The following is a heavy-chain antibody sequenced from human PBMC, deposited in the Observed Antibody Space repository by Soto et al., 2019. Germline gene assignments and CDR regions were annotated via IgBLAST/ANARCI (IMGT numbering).Heavy chain of an antibody. D-gene: IGHD5-12*01. V-gene: IGHV3-23*01. CDR3: AKDIVAVGGYETFAF. CDR2: ISGSGGST. J-gene: IGHJ4*02. Sequence: GSLRLSCAASGFTFSNFAMRWVRQAPGKGLEWVSDISGSGGSTYYAESVKGRFTISRDNSKNTLFLQMNSLRVEDTAVYYCAKDIVAVGGYETFAFWGRGTMVTLSS. CDR1: GFTFSNFA.